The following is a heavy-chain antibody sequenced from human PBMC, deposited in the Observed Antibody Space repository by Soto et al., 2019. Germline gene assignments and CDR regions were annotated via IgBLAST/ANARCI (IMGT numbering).Heavy chain of an antibody. Sequence: SETLSLTCTVSGGSISSSSYYWGLIRQPPGKGLEWIGSIYYSGSTYYNPSLKSRVTISVDTSKNQFSLKLSSATAADTAVYYCARHASVNWYFDLWGRGTMGTVSS. D-gene: IGHD2-15*01. J-gene: IGHJ2*01. CDR2: IYYSGST. CDR3: ARHASVNWYFDL. CDR1: GGSISSSSYY. V-gene: IGHV4-39*01.